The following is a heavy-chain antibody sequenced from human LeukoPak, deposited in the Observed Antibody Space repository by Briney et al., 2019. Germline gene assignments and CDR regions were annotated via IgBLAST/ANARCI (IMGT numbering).Heavy chain of an antibody. Sequence: GGSLRLSCAACVCTFSSHGRHWVREAPGKGLVWVSRINSDGSSTSYADSVKGRFTISRDNAKNTLYLQMNSLRAEDTAVYYCARGYYYGLWGQGTLVTVSS. CDR2: INSDGSST. CDR3: ARGYYYGL. J-gene: IGHJ4*02. D-gene: IGHD3-10*01. V-gene: IGHV3-74*01. CDR1: VCTFSSHG.